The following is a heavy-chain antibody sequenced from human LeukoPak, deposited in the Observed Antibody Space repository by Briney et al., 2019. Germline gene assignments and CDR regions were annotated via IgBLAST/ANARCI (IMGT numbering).Heavy chain of an antibody. CDR2: INHRRSEE. CDR1: GTAFSPYG. CDR3: ARDGGTSGYDLLDY. V-gene: IGHV3-7*01. D-gene: IGHD5-12*01. J-gene: IGHJ4*02. Sequence: GGSLRLSCAASGTAFSPYGTNSVRQAPGSGMEWVATINHRRSEEYYVASVKGRVTISRDTAENSVYLQMNGLRAEDTAVYYCARDGGTSGYDLLDYWGQGTLVTVSS.